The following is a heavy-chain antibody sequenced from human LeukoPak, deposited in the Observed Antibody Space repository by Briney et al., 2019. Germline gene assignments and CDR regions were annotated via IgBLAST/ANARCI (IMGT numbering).Heavy chain of an antibody. J-gene: IGHJ5*02. CDR3: ARGLRITIFGGLLDDTIRVGWFDP. CDR1: GGSISSYY. Sequence: SETLSLTCTVSGGSISSYYWSWIRQPPGKGLEWIGYIYYSGSTNYNPSLKSRVTISVDTSKNQFSLKLSSVTAADTAVYYCARGLRITIFGGLLDDTIRVGWFDPWGQGTLVTVSS. D-gene: IGHD3-3*01. V-gene: IGHV4-59*01. CDR2: IYYSGST.